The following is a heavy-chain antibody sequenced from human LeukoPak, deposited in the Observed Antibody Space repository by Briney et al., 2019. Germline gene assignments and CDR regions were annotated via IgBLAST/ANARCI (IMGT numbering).Heavy chain of an antibody. D-gene: IGHD4-17*01. CDR2: ISRSGGST. CDR1: GFTFSNYN. J-gene: IGHJ4*02. CDR3: SKKGQSEDYGKPG. V-gene: IGHV3-23*01. Sequence: PGGSLRLSCAASGFTFSNYNMNWVRQAPGKGLECVSSISRSGGSTYYADSVKGRFTISRDNSKNTLYLQMSSLRADDTAVYYCSKKGQSEDYGKPGWGQGTLVTVSS.